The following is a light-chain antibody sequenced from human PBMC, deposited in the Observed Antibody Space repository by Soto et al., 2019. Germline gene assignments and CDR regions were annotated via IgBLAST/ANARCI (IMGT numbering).Light chain of an antibody. V-gene: IGKV4-1*01. CDR2: WAS. Sequence: DIVMTQSPDSLAVSLGERATINCKSSQSVLYSSNNQNYLAWYQQKPGQPPKLLIYWASSRESGVPDRLSGSGSGTDFPLTISSLQAEDVAVYYCQQYYSTPYTFGQGTKLQIK. CDR1: QSVLYSSNNQNY. J-gene: IGKJ2*01. CDR3: QQYYSTPYT.